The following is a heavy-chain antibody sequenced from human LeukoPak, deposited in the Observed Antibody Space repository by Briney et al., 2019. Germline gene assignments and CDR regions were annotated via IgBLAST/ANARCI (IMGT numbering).Heavy chain of an antibody. CDR2: ISSSSSYI. CDR3: AKDNSRTTDYGDDFGDY. V-gene: IGHV3-21*01. J-gene: IGHJ4*02. Sequence: GGSLRLSCAASGFTFSPYNMNWVRQAPGKGLEWVSAISSSSSYIYYADSVKGRFTISRDNAKNSLYLQMNSLRAEDTAVYYCAKDNSRTTDYGDDFGDYWGQGTLVTVSS. D-gene: IGHD4-17*01. CDR1: GFTFSPYN.